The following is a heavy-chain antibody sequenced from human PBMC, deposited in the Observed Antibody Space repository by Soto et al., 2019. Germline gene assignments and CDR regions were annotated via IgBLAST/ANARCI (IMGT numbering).Heavy chain of an antibody. D-gene: IGHD1-26*01. CDR2: IRSKANSYAT. Sequence: GESLKISCAASGFTFSGSAMHWVRQASGKGLEWVGRIRSKANSYATAYAASVKGRFTISRDDSKNTAYLQMNSLKTEDTAVYYCTSTEWELPLDYWGQGTLVTVSS. V-gene: IGHV3-73*01. J-gene: IGHJ4*02. CDR3: TSTEWELPLDY. CDR1: GFTFSGSA.